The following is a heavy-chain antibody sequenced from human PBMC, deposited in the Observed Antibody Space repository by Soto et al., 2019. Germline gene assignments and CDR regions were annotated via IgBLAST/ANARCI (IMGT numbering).Heavy chain of an antibody. V-gene: IGHV3-23*01. CDR2: IRGSGVPT. D-gene: IGHD5-12*01. CDR3: VKDIRGGYDRTNA. Sequence: EVQLLESGGDLVQPGGSLRLACAASGFTFSNYAMSWVRHAPGKGLEWVSRIRGSGVPTNYADSVKGRFTVSRDNAKNMLFLQMNSLRAEDTAVYYCVKDIRGGYDRTNAWSKGTMVTVS. J-gene: IGHJ5*02. CDR1: GFTFSNYA.